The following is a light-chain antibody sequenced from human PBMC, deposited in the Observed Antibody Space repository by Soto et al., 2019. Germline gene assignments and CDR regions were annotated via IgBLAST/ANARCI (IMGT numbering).Light chain of an antibody. Sequence: QSALTQPASVSGSPGQSITISCTGTSSDVGAYNYVSWYQQHPGKVPKLMIFDVSNRPSGVSNRFSGSKSGNTASLTISGLQAEVEADYYCSSYTTATTRVFGGGTKLT. CDR3: SSYTTATTRV. J-gene: IGLJ3*02. CDR1: SSDVGAYNY. V-gene: IGLV2-14*01. CDR2: DVS.